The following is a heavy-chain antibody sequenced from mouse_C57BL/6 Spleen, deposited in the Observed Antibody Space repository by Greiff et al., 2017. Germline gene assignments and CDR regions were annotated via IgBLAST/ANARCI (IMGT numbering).Heavy chain of an antibody. CDR2: INPYNGGT. V-gene: IGHV1-19*01. CDR3: ARAPYSNYPYAMDY. Sequence: VQLQQSGPVLVKPGASVKMSCKASGYTFTDYYMNWVKQSHGKSLEWIGVINPYNGGTSYNQKFKGKATLTVDKSSSTAYMELNSLTSEDSAVXEWARAPYSNYPYAMDYWGEGTAVTVSS. J-gene: IGHJ4*01. CDR1: GYTFTDYY. D-gene: IGHD2-5*01.